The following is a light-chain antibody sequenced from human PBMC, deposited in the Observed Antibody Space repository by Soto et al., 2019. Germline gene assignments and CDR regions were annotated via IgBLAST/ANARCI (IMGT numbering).Light chain of an antibody. J-gene: IGKJ1*01. V-gene: IGKV4-1*01. Sequence: DIVMTQSPDSLAVSLGEWATINCKSSQSVLYSSNNKSFLAWYQQKPGQPPKLLIYWASTRESGVPDRFSGSGSGTDFTLTISSLQAEDVAVYYCQQYYSTPWTFGQRTKVEIK. CDR2: WAS. CDR3: QQYYSTPWT. CDR1: QSVLYSSNNKSF.